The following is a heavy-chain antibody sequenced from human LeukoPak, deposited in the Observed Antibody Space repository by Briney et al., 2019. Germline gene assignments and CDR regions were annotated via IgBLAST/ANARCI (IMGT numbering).Heavy chain of an antibody. Sequence: SETLSLTCAVYGGSFSGYYWSWIRQPPGKGLEWIGEINHSGSTNYNPSLKSRVTISVDTPKNQFSLKLSSVTAADTAVYYCARVRAYSSGLYGYFQHWGQGTLVTVSS. J-gene: IGHJ1*01. CDR2: INHSGST. D-gene: IGHD6-19*01. CDR1: GGSFSGYY. CDR3: ARVRAYSSGLYGYFQH. V-gene: IGHV4-34*01.